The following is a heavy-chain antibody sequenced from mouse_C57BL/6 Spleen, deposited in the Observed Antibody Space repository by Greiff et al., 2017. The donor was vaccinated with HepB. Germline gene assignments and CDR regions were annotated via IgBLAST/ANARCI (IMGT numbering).Heavy chain of an antibody. J-gene: IGHJ4*01. CDR1: GFSFNTYA. CDR3: VRQRVYYAMDY. Sequence: GGGLVQPKGSLKLSCAASGFSFNTYAMNWVRQAPGKGLEWVARIRSKSNNYATYYADSVKDRFTISRDESESMLYLQMNNLKTEDTAMYDCVRQRVYYAMDYWGQGTSVTVSS. V-gene: IGHV10-1*01. CDR2: IRSKSNNYAT.